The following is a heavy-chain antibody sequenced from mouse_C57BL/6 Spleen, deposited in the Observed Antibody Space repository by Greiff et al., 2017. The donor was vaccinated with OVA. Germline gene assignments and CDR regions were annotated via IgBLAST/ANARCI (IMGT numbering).Heavy chain of an antibody. CDR1: GYTFTSYW. V-gene: IGHV1-55*01. J-gene: IGHJ4*01. CDR2: IYPGSGST. CDR3: ARSDYGTAMDY. Sequence: VQLQQPGAELVKPGASVKMSCKASGYTFTSYWITWEKQRPGQGLEWIGDIYPGSGSTNYNEKFKSKATLTVDTSSSTAYMQLSSLTSEDSAVYYCARSDYGTAMDYWGQGTSVTVSS. D-gene: IGHD1-1*01.